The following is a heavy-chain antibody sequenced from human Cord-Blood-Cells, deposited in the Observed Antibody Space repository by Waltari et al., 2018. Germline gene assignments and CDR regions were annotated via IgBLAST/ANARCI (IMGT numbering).Heavy chain of an antibody. Sequence: QVQLVQSGAEVKKPGSSVKVSCKASGGTFSSYTISWVRQAPGQGLEWMGQIIPILGIANDAQKFQGRVTITADKSTSTAYMELSSLRSEDTAVYYCARSGGGVAGAFDIWGQGTMVTVSS. CDR2: IIPILGIA. V-gene: IGHV1-69*02. J-gene: IGHJ3*02. CDR3: ARSGGGVAGAFDI. D-gene: IGHD6-19*01. CDR1: GGTFSSYT.